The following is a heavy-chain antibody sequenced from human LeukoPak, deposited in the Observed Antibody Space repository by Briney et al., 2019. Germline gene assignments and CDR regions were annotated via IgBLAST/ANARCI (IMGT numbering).Heavy chain of an antibody. CDR1: GGSISSDDYY. V-gene: IGHV4-30-4*01. D-gene: IGHD2-2*01. J-gene: IGHJ3*02. Sequence: SETLSLTCTVSGGSISSDDYYWSWIRQPPGKGLEWIGYIYNSGSTYYNPSLKSRVTISVDTSKNQFSLKLNSVTAADTAVYYCAKYIGVVPASSGEDAFYNLGQGTMVTVSS. CDR2: IYNSGST. CDR3: AKYIGVVPASSGEDAFYN.